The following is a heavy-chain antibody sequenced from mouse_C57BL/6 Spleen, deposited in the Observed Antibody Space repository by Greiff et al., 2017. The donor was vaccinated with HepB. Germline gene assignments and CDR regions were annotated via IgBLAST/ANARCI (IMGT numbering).Heavy chain of an antibody. D-gene: IGHD1-1*01. V-gene: IGHV1-64*01. CDR1: GYTFTSYW. CDR2: IHPNSGST. CDR3: ARGGVTTVVATKDFDY. J-gene: IGHJ2*01. Sequence: QVHVKQPGAELVKPGASVKLSCKASGYTFTSYWMHWVKQRPGQGLEWIGMIHPNSGSTNYNEKFKSKATLTVDKSSSTAYMQLSSLTSEDSAVYYCARGGVTTVVATKDFDYWGQGTTLTVSS.